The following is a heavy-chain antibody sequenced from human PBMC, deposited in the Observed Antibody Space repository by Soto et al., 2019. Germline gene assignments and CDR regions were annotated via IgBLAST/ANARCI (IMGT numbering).Heavy chain of an antibody. J-gene: IGHJ5*02. D-gene: IGHD6-19*01. CDR2: IYYSGST. CDR1: GGSISSSSYY. V-gene: IGHV4-39*01. CDR3: ARRDSSGWSNWFDP. Sequence: PSETLSLTCTVSGGSISSSSYYWGWIRQPPGKGLEWIGSIYYSGSTYYKPSLKSRVTISVDTSKNQFSLKLSSVTAADTAVYYCARRDSSGWSNWFDPWGQGTLVTVSS.